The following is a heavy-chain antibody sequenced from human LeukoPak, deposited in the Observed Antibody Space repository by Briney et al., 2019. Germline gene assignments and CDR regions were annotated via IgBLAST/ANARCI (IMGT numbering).Heavy chain of an antibody. CDR1: GFTFSSYG. V-gene: IGHV3-23*01. CDR3: AKEGTTVVPSSYYYYYYMDV. CDR2: ISGSGGST. Sequence: PGGSLRLSCAASGFTFSSYGMSWVRQAPGKGLEWVSAISGSGGSTYYADSVKGRFTISRDNSKNTLYLQMNSLRAEDTAVYYCAKEGTTVVPSSYYYYYYMDVWGKGTTVTISS. D-gene: IGHD4-23*01. J-gene: IGHJ6*03.